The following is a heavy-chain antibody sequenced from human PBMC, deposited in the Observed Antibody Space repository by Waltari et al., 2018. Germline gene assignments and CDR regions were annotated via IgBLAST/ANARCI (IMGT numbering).Heavy chain of an antibody. Sequence: EVRLAESGGGSVQPGESIRLSCVASGFTFANLWMHWVRQVPGKGLIWVSRINPDGTDTTYADSVKGRFTMSRDNSRNTLYLEMTGLRVDDSAVYYCARGPFSYSSGTQSHWGRGALVTVSS. J-gene: IGHJ4*02. V-gene: IGHV3-74*01. D-gene: IGHD1-7*01. CDR2: INPDGTDT. CDR1: GFTFANLW. CDR3: ARGPFSYSSGTQSH.